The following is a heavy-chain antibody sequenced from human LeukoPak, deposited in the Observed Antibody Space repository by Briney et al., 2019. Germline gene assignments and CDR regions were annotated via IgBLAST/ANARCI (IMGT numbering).Heavy chain of an antibody. CDR3: ARDGHRRYHYDSSGREDAFDI. V-gene: IGHV1-18*01. CDR1: GYTFTSYG. J-gene: IGHJ3*02. CDR2: ISAYNGNT. Sequence: ASVKVSCKASGYTFTSYGISWVRQAPGQGLEWMGWISAYNGNTNYAQKLQGRVTMTTDTSTSTANMELRSLRSDDTAVYYCARDGHRRYHYDSSGREDAFDIWGQGAMVTVSS. D-gene: IGHD3-22*01.